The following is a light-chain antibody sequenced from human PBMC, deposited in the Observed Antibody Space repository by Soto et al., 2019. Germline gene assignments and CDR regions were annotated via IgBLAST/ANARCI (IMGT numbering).Light chain of an antibody. Sequence: QSVLTQPASVSGSPGQSITISCTGTSSDVGGSNYVSWYQQLPGKAPKLMIYDVSDRPSGVSNRFSGSKSGNTASLTISGLQAEDEADYYCAAWDDSLNALFGTGTKVTVL. CDR3: AAWDDSLNAL. CDR2: DVS. J-gene: IGLJ1*01. V-gene: IGLV2-14*01. CDR1: SSDVGGSNY.